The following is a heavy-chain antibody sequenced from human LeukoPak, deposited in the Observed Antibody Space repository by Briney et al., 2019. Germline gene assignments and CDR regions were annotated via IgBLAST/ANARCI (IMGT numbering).Heavy chain of an antibody. CDR3: ARRAGAYSHPYDY. D-gene: IGHD4/OR15-4a*01. CDR1: GFTFSSYG. J-gene: IGHJ4*02. V-gene: IGHV3-23*01. CDR2: ISGSGGST. Sequence: GGTLRLSCTASGFTFSSYGMSWVRQAPGKGLDWVSAISGSGGSTYYADSVKGRFTISRDNSKNTLYLQMNSLRAEDTAVYYCARRAGAYSHPYDYWGQGTLVTVSS.